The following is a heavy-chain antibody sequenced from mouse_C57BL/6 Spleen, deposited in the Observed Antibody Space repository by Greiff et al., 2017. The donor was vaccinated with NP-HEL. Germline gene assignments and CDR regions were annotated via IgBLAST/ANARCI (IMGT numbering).Heavy chain of an antibody. CDR2: IDPENGDT. J-gene: IGHJ3*01. Sequence: EVQLQQSGAELVRPGASVKLSCTASGFNIKDGYMHWVKQRPEQGLEWIGWIDPENGDTEYASKFQGKATITADTSSNTAYLQLSSLTSEDTAVYYCTTPWGFAYWGQGTLVTVSA. CDR3: TTPWGFAY. V-gene: IGHV14-4*01. CDR1: GFNIKDGY.